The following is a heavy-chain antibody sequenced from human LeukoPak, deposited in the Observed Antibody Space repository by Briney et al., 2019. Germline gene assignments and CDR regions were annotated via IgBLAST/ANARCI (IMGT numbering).Heavy chain of an antibody. D-gene: IGHD6-13*01. V-gene: IGHV3-7*01. CDR2: IKQDGSEK. J-gene: IGHJ4*02. CDR1: GFPFSSYW. Sequence: GSLELSCAASGFPFSSYWMRWVRPAPGKGVEGVANIKQDGSEKYYVDSVKGRFTVSRDNAKNSLYLQMNSLRAEDTAVYYCARVYRSSSGYCFDFWGQGTLVTVSS. CDR3: ARVYRSSSGYCFDF.